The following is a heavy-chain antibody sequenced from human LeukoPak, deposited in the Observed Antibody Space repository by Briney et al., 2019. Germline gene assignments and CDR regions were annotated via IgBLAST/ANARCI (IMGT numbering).Heavy chain of an antibody. CDR2: ISWNSGSI. CDR3: AKEGGGGSFDY. CDR1: GFTFDDYA. V-gene: IGHV3-9*01. D-gene: IGHD1-26*01. J-gene: IGHJ4*02. Sequence: GRSLRLSCAASGFTFDDYAMHWVRQAPGKGLEWVSGISWNSGSIGYADSVKGRFTISRDNAKNSLYLQMNSLRAEDTALYYCAKEGGGGSFDYWGRGTLVTVSS.